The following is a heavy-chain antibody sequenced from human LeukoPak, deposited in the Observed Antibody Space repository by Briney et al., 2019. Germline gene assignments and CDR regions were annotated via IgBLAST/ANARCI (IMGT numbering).Heavy chain of an antibody. CDR3: ARDRVLWGTGTVVDY. CDR1: GYTFTGYY. J-gene: IGHJ4*02. V-gene: IGHV1-2*02. CDR2: INPNSGGT. Sequence: EASVKVSCKASGYTFTGYYMHWVRQAPGQGLEWMGWINPNSGGTNYAQKFQGRVTMTRDTSISTAYMELSRLRSDDMAVYYCARDRVLWGTGTVVDYWGQGTLVTVSS. D-gene: IGHD7-27*01.